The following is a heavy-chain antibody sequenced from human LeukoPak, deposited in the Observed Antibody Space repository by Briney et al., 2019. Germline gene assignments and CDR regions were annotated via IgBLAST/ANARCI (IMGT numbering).Heavy chain of an antibody. V-gene: IGHV3-74*01. CDR3: ARALGSPLDY. D-gene: IGHD1-26*01. CDR2: INSDGSIT. Sequence: GGSLRLSCAASGFTFSTSWMHRVRQPPGKGLVWVSRINSDGSITTYADSVKGRFTISRDNAKNTLYLQMNSLRAEDTAVYYCARALGSPLDYWGQGTLVTVSS. CDR1: GFTFSTSW. J-gene: IGHJ4*02.